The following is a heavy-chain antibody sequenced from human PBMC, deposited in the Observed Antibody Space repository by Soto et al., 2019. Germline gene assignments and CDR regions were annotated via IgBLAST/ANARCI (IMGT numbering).Heavy chain of an antibody. CDR1: GDSISDYY. CDR3: ARASRNYFAY. CDR2: IYHSGNT. Sequence: PSETLSLTCTVSGDSISDYYWSWIRQSPGKGLEWTGYIYHSGNTYYNPSLKSRVTISLDASKNQFSLKLSSVTAADTAVYYCARASRNYFAYWGQGSLVTVSS. V-gene: IGHV4-59*01. J-gene: IGHJ4*02.